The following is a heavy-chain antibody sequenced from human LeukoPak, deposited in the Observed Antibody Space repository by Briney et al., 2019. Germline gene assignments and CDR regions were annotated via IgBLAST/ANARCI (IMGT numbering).Heavy chain of an antibody. CDR1: GFTVSSNY. V-gene: IGHV3-66*01. CDR2: IYSGGST. D-gene: IGHD5-24*01. J-gene: IGHJ4*02. Sequence: GGSLRLSCAASGFTVSSNYMSWVRQSPGKGLEWVSVIYSGGSTYYADSVKGRFTISRDNSKNTLYLQMNSLRAEDTAVYYCARAMGLWLQSYFDYWGQGTLVTVSS. CDR3: ARAMGLWLQSYFDY.